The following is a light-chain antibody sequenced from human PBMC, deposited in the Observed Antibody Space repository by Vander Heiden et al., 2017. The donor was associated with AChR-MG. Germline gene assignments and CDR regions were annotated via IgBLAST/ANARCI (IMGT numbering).Light chain of an antibody. J-gene: IGKJ2*01. CDR2: KAS. Sequence: DIQMTQSPSTLSASVGDRVTITSRASQTIGSWLDWYQQKPGKAPTLLIYKASSIESGVPSRFSGSGSGTEFTLTISSLQPDDFATDYCQQYNDYSPYTFGQGTNLEIK. CDR1: QTIGSW. CDR3: QQYNDYSPYT. V-gene: IGKV1-5*03.